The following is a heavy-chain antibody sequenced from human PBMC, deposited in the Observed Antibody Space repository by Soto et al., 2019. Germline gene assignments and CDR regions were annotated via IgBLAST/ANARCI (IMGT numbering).Heavy chain of an antibody. Sequence: PSETLSLTCAVYGGSFSGYYWSWIRRPPGKGLEWIGEINHSGSTNYNPSLKSRVTISVDTSKNQFSLKLSPVTAADTAVYYCASVSGYEGTLDYWGQGTLVTVSS. CDR1: GGSFSGYY. D-gene: IGHD5-12*01. CDR2: INHSGST. CDR3: ASVSGYEGTLDY. V-gene: IGHV4-34*01. J-gene: IGHJ4*02.